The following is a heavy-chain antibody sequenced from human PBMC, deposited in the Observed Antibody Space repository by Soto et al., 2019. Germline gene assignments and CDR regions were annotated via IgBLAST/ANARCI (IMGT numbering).Heavy chain of an antibody. CDR1: XXXXSNXXXX. V-gene: IGHV2-26*01. CDR3: ARIRGWGWLGPNDY. Sequence: PTXTLXLXXTVXXXXXSNXXXXXXXXXXPPGKALEWLARIFSNDAKSYSASLKSRLTISKATSKSQVVLTMTNMDPVDTATYYCARIRGWGWLGPNDYWGQGTLVTVSS. D-gene: IGHD3-10*01. J-gene: IGHJ4*02. CDR2: IFSNDAK.